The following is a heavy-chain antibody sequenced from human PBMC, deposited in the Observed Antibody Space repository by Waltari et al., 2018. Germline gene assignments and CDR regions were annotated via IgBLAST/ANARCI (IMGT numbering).Heavy chain of an antibody. V-gene: IGHV1-2*02. Sequence: QVQLVQSGAEVKKPGASVKVSCKASGYTFTGYYLHWVRQPPGQGLGGMGWSKPNSGGTNYAQKCQGRVTMTRDTSISTADMELSRLRSDDTAVYDCAREGSGVYGGYVGWGQGTLVTVSS. D-gene: IGHD5-12*01. CDR3: AREGSGVYGGYVG. CDR2: SKPNSGGT. CDR1: GYTFTGYY. J-gene: IGHJ4*02.